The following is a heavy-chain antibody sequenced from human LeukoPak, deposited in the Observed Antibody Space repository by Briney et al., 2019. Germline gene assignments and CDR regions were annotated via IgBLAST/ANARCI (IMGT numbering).Heavy chain of an antibody. Sequence: ASVNVSFTPSEYTFTPYYMHWVRQAPGQGGEGMGLIHPNGGGTNYAQKFQGRVTMTRDKSISTAYMELSRLRSDDTAVYYCARGRNYYDSSGYCPDYWGQGTLVTVSS. V-gene: IGHV1-2*02. D-gene: IGHD3-22*01. CDR1: EYTFTPYY. CDR2: IHPNGGGT. J-gene: IGHJ4*02. CDR3: ARGRNYYDSSGYCPDY.